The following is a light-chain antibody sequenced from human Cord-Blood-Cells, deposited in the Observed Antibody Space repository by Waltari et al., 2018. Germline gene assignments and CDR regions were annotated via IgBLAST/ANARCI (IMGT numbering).Light chain of an antibody. V-gene: IGKV4-1*01. CDR3: QQYYSTPYS. Sequence: DIVMTQSPDSLAVSLGERATNNCKSSQSVLYSSNNKNYLAWYQQKPGQPPKLLIYCASTRESGVPDRFSGSGSGTDFTLTISSLQAEDVAVYYCQQYYSTPYSFGQGTKLEIK. J-gene: IGKJ2*03. CDR1: QSVLYSSNNKNY. CDR2: CAS.